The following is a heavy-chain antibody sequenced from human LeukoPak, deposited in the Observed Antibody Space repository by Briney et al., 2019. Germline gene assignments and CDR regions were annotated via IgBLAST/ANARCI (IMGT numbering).Heavy chain of an antibody. CDR3: AKGGDSSGWPGYRFDY. CDR2: FSTSGST. J-gene: IGHJ4*02. V-gene: IGHV4-61*02. Sequence: SQTLSLTCTVSGGSISSGSYYWSWIRQPAGKGLEWIGRFSTSGSTNYNPSLKSRVTISVDSSKNQFSLNLRSVTAADTAVYYCAKGGDSSGWPGYRFDYWGQGTLVIVSS. D-gene: IGHD6-19*01. CDR1: GGSISSGSYY.